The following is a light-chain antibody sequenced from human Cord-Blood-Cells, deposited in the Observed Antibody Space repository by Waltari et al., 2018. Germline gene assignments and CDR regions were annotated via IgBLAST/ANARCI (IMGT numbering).Light chain of an antibody. V-gene: IGKV1-5*01. CDR3: QQYNSYST. CDR2: DAS. Sequence: DIQMTQSPSTLSASVGDRVTITCRASHSISSWLAWDQQKPGKAPKLLIYDASSLESGVPSRFSGSGSGTEFTLTISSLQPDDCATYYCQQYNSYSTFGQGTKVEIK. J-gene: IGKJ1*01. CDR1: HSISSW.